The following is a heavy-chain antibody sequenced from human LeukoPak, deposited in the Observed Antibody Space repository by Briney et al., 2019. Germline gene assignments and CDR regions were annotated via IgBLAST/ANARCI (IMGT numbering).Heavy chain of an antibody. D-gene: IGHD7-27*01. V-gene: IGHV3-23*01. CDR2: FGESGSST. J-gene: IGHJ6*04. Sequence: GSLRLSRVASRFTLSRYAMTWVGQAPGKGLECVSTFGESGSSTYYADFVKGRFTIYRDNSKNSVYLQMNSLRVEDTAIYYCAKGRWGDVWGKGTTVTVSS. CDR3: AKGRWGDV. CDR1: RFTLSRYA.